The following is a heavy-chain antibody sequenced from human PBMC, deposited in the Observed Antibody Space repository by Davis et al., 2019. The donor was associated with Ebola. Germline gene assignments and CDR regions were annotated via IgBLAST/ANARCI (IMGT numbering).Heavy chain of an antibody. CDR3: VKDRSGGLGGYLFGMDV. Sequence: GGSLRLSCTASGFTFDDYAMHWVRQAPERCLDWVSGIHWNSGCVDYADSVKGRFTISRDNAKNSLYLQMNSLRAEDTALYYCVKDRSGGLGGYLFGMDVWGKGTSVTVSS. CDR1: GFTFDDYA. V-gene: IGHV3-9*01. D-gene: IGHD3-22*01. CDR2: IHWNSGCV. J-gene: IGHJ6*04.